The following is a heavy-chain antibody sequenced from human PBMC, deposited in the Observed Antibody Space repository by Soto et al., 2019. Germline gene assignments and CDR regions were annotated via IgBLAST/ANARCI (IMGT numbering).Heavy chain of an antibody. CDR1: GASVSAGSYY. CDR3: ARVGSTETCLDP. J-gene: IGHJ5*02. Sequence: SETLSLTCTVSGASVSAGSYYWSWIRQPPGKGLEYIGFIYYTGRTSYNPSLQSRVFMSVDTSKNQLSLNLTSVTAADSAVYYFARVGSTETCLDPWGQGTLVTVSS. CDR2: IYYTGRT. D-gene: IGHD6-13*01. V-gene: IGHV4-61*01.